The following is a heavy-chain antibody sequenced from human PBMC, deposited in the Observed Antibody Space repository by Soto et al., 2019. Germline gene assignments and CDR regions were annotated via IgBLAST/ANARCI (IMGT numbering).Heavy chain of an antibody. CDR2: INPHSGDT. D-gene: IGHD4-17*01. CDR3: ARGRTVNFYGMDV. V-gene: IGHV1-2*02. Sequence: QVQLVQSGAEVKKPGASVKVSYVASGYTFTDNYIHWVRHAPVQGLEWMGWINPHSGDTIYAQKFQVRVNLTRDTSISTAYMELSRLRSDDTAVYYCARGRTVNFYGMDVWGQGTTVTGSS. CDR1: GYTFTDNY. J-gene: IGHJ6*02.